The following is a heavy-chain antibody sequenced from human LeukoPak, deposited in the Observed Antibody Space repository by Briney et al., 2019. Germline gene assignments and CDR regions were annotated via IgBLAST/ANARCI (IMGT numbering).Heavy chain of an antibody. CDR3: AKDIHGGNSRGDAFDI. J-gene: IGHJ3*02. D-gene: IGHD4-23*01. CDR2: ISWNSGSI. CDR1: GFTFDDYA. Sequence: GGSLRLSCAASGFTFDDYAMHRVRQAPGKGLEWVSGISWNSGSIGYADSVKGRFTISRDNAKNSLYLQMNSLRAEDTALYYCAKDIHGGNSRGDAFDIWGQGTMVTVSS. V-gene: IGHV3-9*01.